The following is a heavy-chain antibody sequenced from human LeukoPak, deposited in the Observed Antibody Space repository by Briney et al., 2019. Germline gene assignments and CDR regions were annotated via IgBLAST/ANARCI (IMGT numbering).Heavy chain of an antibody. D-gene: IGHD6-13*01. Sequence: ASVKVSCKASGHTFSIYGFTWVRQAPGQGLEWMGWISADNGNTNYAQKLQGRLTMITDTSTSTAYMELRSLTSDDTAVYYCAKAAAGSQHSYYYYYYLDVWGTGTTVTISS. CDR3: AKAAAGSQHSYYYYYYLDV. CDR1: GHTFSIYG. J-gene: IGHJ6*03. CDR2: ISADNGNT. V-gene: IGHV1-18*01.